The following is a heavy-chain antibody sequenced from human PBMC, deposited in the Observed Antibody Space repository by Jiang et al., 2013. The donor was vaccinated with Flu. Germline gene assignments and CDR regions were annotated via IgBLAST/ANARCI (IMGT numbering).Heavy chain of an antibody. CDR2: IKHDGSEK. Sequence: QLVESGGGLVQPGGSLRLSCAASGFTFGNYWMSWVRQAPGKGLEWVANIKHDGSEKYYVDSVKGRFTISRDNAKNSLYLQMNSLRAEDTAVYYCARVYTGANWFDPWGQGTLVTVSS. V-gene: IGHV3-7*03. CDR3: ARVYTGANWFDP. J-gene: IGHJ5*02. D-gene: IGHD2-8*01. CDR1: GFTFGNYW.